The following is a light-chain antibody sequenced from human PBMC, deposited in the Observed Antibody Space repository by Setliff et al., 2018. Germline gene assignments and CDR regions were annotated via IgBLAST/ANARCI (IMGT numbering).Light chain of an antibody. J-gene: IGLJ1*01. V-gene: IGLV1-44*01. CDR2: SNS. CDR1: SSNLGSNT. CDR3: AAWADNLNGDV. Sequence: QSALTQPPSASGTPGQRVTISCSGSSSNLGSNTVNWYRHLPGTAPKLLIYSNSQRPSGVHDRFSGSKSGTSASLVISGLQSGAEADYYCAAWADNLNGDVFGTGTQGTVL.